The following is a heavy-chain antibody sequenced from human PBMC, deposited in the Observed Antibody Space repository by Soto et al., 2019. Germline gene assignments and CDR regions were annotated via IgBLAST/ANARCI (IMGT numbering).Heavy chain of an antibody. Sequence: SETLSLTCTVSGGSISSSTFYWGWIRQPPGKGLEWIGSIYYSGSTYYNPSLKSRVSISVDTSKNQFSLKLSSVTAADTAVYYCARHWRYNFWSAYYTDQFDYWGQGTLVTVSS. D-gene: IGHD3-3*01. J-gene: IGHJ4*02. CDR2: IYYSGST. CDR3: ARHWRYNFWSAYYTDQFDY. V-gene: IGHV4-39*01. CDR1: GGSISSSTFY.